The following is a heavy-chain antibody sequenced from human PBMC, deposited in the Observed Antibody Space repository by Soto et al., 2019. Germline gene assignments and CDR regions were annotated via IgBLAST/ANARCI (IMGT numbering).Heavy chain of an antibody. Sequence: QITLKEAGPTLVKPTQTLTLTCSFSGFSLITSGVGVGWIRQPPGKAREWLALIYWDDDKGYSTSLKSRLTITKDTSKNQVVLTMTNMDPADTATYFCSHTMAPRIFDYWGQGILVTVTS. V-gene: IGHV2-5*02. CDR2: IYWDDDK. CDR3: SHTMAPRIFDY. J-gene: IGHJ4*02. CDR1: GFSLITSGVG.